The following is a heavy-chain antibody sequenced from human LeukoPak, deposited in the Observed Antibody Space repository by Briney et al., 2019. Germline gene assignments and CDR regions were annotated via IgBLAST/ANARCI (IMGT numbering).Heavy chain of an antibody. CDR1: GYSFTNYW. CDR3: ASHNQYYDSSGPGSFDI. D-gene: IGHD3-22*01. J-gene: IGHJ3*02. Sequence: KHGESCQIPCTGSGYSFTNYWIGWVRHMPGKGLEWMGIIYPGDSDTRYSPSFQGQVTISVDKSISTAYLQWSSLRASDTAMYYCASHNQYYDSSGPGSFDIWGERLMLSVSS. CDR2: IYPGDSDT. V-gene: IGHV5-51*01.